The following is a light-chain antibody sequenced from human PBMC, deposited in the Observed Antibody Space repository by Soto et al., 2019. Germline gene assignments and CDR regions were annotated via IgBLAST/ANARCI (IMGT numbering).Light chain of an antibody. J-gene: IGLJ2*01. V-gene: IGLV2-14*03. CDR2: DVT. CDR1: STDIGHSDY. CDR3: SSATSGGTLI. Sequence: QSALTQPASVSGSPGQSITISCTGTSTDIGHSDYVSWYQQHPGKAPKLMIYDVTNQPSGVSNRFSGSKSGNSASLTISGLQPEDEADYYCSSATSGGTLIFGRGTKLTVL.